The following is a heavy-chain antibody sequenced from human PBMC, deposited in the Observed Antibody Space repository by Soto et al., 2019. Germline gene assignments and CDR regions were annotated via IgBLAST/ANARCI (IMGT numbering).Heavy chain of an antibody. CDR1: GYTFTSYG. V-gene: IGHV1-18*01. CDR2: ISANNGNT. D-gene: IGHD1-26*01. Sequence: QVQLVQSGAEVKKPGASVKVSCKASGYTFTSYGISWVRQAPGQGLEWMGWISANNGNTNYAQKLQGRVTMTTDTSTSTAYMERRRLRSDDTAVYYCAKRNRPYSGSYPWWFDPWGQGTLVTVSS. J-gene: IGHJ5*02. CDR3: AKRNRPYSGSYPWWFDP.